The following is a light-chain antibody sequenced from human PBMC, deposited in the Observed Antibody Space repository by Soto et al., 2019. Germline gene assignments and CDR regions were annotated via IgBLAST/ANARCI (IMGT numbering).Light chain of an antibody. J-gene: IGLJ2*01. CDR1: SSNIGSCYD. V-gene: IGLV1-40*01. CDR3: QSYDNSLNHVV. CDR2: GDN. Sequence: QSVLTQPPSVSWAPGQRVTIPCTGSSSNIGSCYDVHWYQQLPGTVPKLLIYGDNNRPSGVPDRFSGSKSGTAASLAITGLQAEDEADYYCQSYDNSLNHVVFGGGTKLTV.